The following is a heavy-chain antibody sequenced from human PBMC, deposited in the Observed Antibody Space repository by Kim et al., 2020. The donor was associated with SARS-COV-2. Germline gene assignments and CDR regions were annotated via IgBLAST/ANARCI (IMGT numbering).Heavy chain of an antibody. CDR3: ARVAKYYYDSSGYTRAFDY. Sequence: SQTLSLTCAISGDSVSSNSAAWNWIRQSPSRGLEWLGRTYYRSKWYNDYAVSVKSRITINPDTSKNQFSLQLNSVTPEDTAVYYCARVAKYYYDSSGYTRAFDYWGQGTLVTVSS. D-gene: IGHD3-22*01. CDR1: GDSVSSNSAA. J-gene: IGHJ4*02. V-gene: IGHV6-1*01. CDR2: TYYRSKWYN.